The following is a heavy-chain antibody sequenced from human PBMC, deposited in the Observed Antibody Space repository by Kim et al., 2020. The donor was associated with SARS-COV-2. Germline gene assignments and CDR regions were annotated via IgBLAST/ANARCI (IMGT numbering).Heavy chain of an antibody. V-gene: IGHV4-4*02. Sequence: SETLSLTCAVSGGSISSSNWWSWVRQPPGKGLEWIGEIYHSGSTNYNPSLKSRVTISVDKSKNQFSLKLSSVTAADTAVYYCARGEKSDYGDYVGAEYFQHWGQGTLVTVSS. CDR3: ARGEKSDYGDYVGAEYFQH. CDR2: IYHSGST. J-gene: IGHJ1*01. D-gene: IGHD4-17*01. CDR1: GGSISSSNW.